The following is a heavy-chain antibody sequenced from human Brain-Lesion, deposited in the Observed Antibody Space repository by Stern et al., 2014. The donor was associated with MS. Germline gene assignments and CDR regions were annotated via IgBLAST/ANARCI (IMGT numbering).Heavy chain of an antibody. CDR2: MYHSGIT. CDR3: ASNRGSGSFFDS. CDR1: GGSISSGNW. Sequence: QMQLVPSGPGLVKPSGTLSLTCAVSGGSISSGNWWSWVRQSTGKRLEWIGEMYHSGITNYTPSLESRVSISIDKSKNQFSLKVYSLTAADTAVYYCASNRGSGSFFDSWGQGSLVTVSS. D-gene: IGHD1-26*01. V-gene: IGHV4-4*02. J-gene: IGHJ4*02.